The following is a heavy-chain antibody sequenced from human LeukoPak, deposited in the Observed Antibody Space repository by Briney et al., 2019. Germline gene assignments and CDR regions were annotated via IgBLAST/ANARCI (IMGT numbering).Heavy chain of an antibody. V-gene: IGHV3-9*01. Sequence: PGRSLRLSCAASGFTFDDYAMHWVRQAPGKGLEWVSGISWNSGSIAYADSVKGRFNISRDNAKNSLYLQMNSLRAEDTALYYCAKGKQQTALDYWGQGTLVTVSS. CDR1: GFTFDDYA. D-gene: IGHD6-13*01. CDR2: ISWNSGSI. J-gene: IGHJ4*02. CDR3: AKGKQQTALDY.